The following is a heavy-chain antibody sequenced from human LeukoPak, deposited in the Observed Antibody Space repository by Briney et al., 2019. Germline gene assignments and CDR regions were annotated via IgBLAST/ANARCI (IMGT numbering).Heavy chain of an antibody. CDR3: AKGAHHTGGIAAAGSGDNFDY. CDR2: INPNSGGT. Sequence: ASVKVSCKASGYTFTGYYMHWVRQAPGQGLEWMGWINPNSGGTNYAQKFQGWVTMTRDTSISTAYMELSRLRSDDTAVYYCAKGAHHTGGIAAAGSGDNFDYWGQGTLVTVSS. V-gene: IGHV1-2*04. D-gene: IGHD6-13*01. CDR1: GYTFTGYY. J-gene: IGHJ4*02.